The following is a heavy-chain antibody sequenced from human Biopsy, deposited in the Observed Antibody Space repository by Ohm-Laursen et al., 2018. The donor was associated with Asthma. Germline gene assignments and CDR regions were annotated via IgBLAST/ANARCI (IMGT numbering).Heavy chain of an antibody. V-gene: IGHV4-34*01. CDR1: RGSLRVYV. J-gene: IGHJ6*02. D-gene: IGHD3-3*01. CDR2: SNQGGSP. Sequence: GTLSLTCGVYRGSLRVYVWSWIRQPPGKGLEWIGESNQGGSPTFNPSLKSRVTISRDTSKNQLSLKLRSVTVADTAVYYCASGPEWYGLDVWGQGTTVTVSS. CDR3: ASGPEWYGLDV.